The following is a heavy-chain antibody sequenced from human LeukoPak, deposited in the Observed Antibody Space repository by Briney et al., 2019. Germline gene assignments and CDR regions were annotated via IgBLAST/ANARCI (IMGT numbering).Heavy chain of an antibody. V-gene: IGHV3-23*01. J-gene: IGHJ4*02. Sequence: PGGSLRLSCAASGFTFSSYAMSWVRQAPGKGLGWVSAISGSGGSTYYADSVKGRFTISRDNSKNTLYLQMNSLRAEDTAVYYCAKWQPDSSGYSVFDYWGQGTLVTVSS. CDR1: GFTFSSYA. CDR2: ISGSGGST. CDR3: AKWQPDSSGYSVFDY. D-gene: IGHD3-22*01.